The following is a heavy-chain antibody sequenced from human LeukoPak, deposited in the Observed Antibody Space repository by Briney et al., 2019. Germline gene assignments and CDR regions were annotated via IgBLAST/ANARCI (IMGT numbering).Heavy chain of an antibody. CDR1: GFTFDDYA. CDR3: PKDSGYYGSGSYLYFGY. CDR2: ISWNSGSI. V-gene: IGHV3-9*01. Sequence: PGRSLRLSCAASGFTFDDYAMHWVRQAPGKGLEWVSGISWNSGSIGYADSVKGRFTISRDNAKNSLYLQMNSLRAEDTAVCYCPKDSGYYGSGSYLYFGYWGQGTLVTVSS. J-gene: IGHJ4*02. D-gene: IGHD3-10*01.